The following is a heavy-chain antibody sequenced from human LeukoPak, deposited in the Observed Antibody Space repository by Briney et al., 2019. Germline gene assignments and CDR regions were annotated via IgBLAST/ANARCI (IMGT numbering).Heavy chain of an antibody. CDR3: ARDPATSSYYSYYYMDV. J-gene: IGHJ6*03. D-gene: IGHD6-6*01. CDR1: GFTFSIYA. Sequence: GGSLRLSCVASGFTFSIYAMNWVRQAPGKGLEWVSFVSPSSTYIYYADSVKVRFTISRDNAKNSMYLQMYSLRAEDTAVYYCARDPATSSYYSYYYMDVWGKGTTVTVSS. CDR2: VSPSSTYI. V-gene: IGHV3-21*01.